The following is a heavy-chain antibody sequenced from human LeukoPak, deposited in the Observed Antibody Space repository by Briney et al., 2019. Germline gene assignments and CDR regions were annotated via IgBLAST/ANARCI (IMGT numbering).Heavy chain of an antibody. CDR2: IYYSGST. D-gene: IGHD3-3*01. V-gene: IGHV4-59*08. CDR3: ASRFTMDDAFDI. J-gene: IGHJ3*02. CDR1: GGSISSYY. Sequence: PSETLSLTCTVSGGSISSYYWSWIRQPPGKGLEWIGYIYYSGSTNYNPSLKSRVTISVDTSKNQFSLKLSSVTAADTAVYYCASRFTMDDAFDIWGQGTMVTVSS.